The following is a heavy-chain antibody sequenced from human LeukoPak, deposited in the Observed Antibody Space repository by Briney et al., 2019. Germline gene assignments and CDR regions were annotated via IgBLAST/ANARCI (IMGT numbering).Heavy chain of an antibody. V-gene: IGHV3-48*01. J-gene: IGHJ4*02. CDR3: ARIWDGYSGSDY. CDR2: LSRSGSTI. CDR1: GFTFNSYS. D-gene: IGHD1-26*01. Sequence: GGSLRLSCAASGFTFNSYSMKWVRQAPGKGLEWISYLSRSGSTIYYAASVKGRFTISRDNAKNSLYLQMNSLRAEDTAVYYCARIWDGYSGSDYWGQRTLVTVSS.